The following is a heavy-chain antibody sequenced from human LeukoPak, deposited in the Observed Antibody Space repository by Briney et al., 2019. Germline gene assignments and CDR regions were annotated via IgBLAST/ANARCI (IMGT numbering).Heavy chain of an antibody. CDR2: ISYDGSNK. CDR3: ARGKGSKTRGVFDY. CDR1: GFTFSSYG. V-gene: IGHV3-30*03. D-gene: IGHD3-10*01. J-gene: IGHJ4*02. Sequence: PGRSLRLSCAASGFTFSSYGMHWVRQAPGKGLEWAAVISYDGSNKYYVDSVKGRFTISRDNSKNTLYLQMNSLRAEDTAVYYCARGKGSKTRGVFDYWGQGTLVTVSS.